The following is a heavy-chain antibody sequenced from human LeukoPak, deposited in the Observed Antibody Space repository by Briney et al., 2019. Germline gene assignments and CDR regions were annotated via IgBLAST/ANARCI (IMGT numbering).Heavy chain of an antibody. J-gene: IGHJ4*02. CDR1: GDSISGYY. D-gene: IGHD3-22*01. CDR3: ARRGYYYDRSGYYYFDY. Sequence: SETLSLTCTGSGDSISGYYWSWIRQPPGKGLEWIGCIHHSGTTDYNPSLKSRATTSVDTSKNQFSLKLRSVTAADTAVYYCARRGYYYDRSGYYYFDYWGQGILVTVSS. V-gene: IGHV4-59*08. CDR2: IHHSGTT.